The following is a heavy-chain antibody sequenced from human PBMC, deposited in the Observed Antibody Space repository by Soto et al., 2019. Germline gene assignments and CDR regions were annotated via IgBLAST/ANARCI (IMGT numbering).Heavy chain of an antibody. CDR1: GFTFSSYG. CDR3: AREGRYFDPSVDY. CDR2: IWYDGSNK. Sequence: GGSLRLSCAASGFTFSSYGMHWVRQAPGKGLEWVAVIWYDGSNKYYADSVKGRFTISRDNSKNTLYLQMNSLRAEDTAVYYCAREGRYFDPSVDYWGQGTLVTVSS. J-gene: IGHJ4*02. D-gene: IGHD3-9*01. V-gene: IGHV3-33*01.